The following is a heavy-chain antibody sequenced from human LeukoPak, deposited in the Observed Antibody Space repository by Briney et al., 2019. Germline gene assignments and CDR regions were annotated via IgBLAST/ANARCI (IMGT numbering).Heavy chain of an antibody. Sequence: GGSLRLSCSASGFTFSSYSMNWVRQAPGKGLEWVSSISSSSSYIYYADSVKGRFTISRDNAKNSLYLQMNSLRAEDTAVYYCARDGNYDSSDAFDIWGQGTMVTVSS. D-gene: IGHD3-3*01. CDR3: ARDGNYDSSDAFDI. CDR2: ISSSSSYI. CDR1: GFTFSSYS. J-gene: IGHJ3*02. V-gene: IGHV3-21*01.